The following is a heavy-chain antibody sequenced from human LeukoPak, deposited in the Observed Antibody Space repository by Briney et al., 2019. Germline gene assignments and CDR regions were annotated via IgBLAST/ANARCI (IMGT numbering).Heavy chain of an antibody. J-gene: IGHJ4*02. V-gene: IGHV3-15*01. CDR1: GFTFSNAW. CDR2: IKSKTDGGTT. D-gene: IGHD2-2*01. Sequence: PGGSLRLSCAASGFTFSNAWMSWVRQAPGKGLEWVGRIKSKTDGGTTDYAAPVKGRFTISRDDSKNTLYLQMNSLKTKDTAVYYCTTTYCSSTSCYAGYWGQGTLVTVSS. CDR3: TTTYCSSTSCYAGY.